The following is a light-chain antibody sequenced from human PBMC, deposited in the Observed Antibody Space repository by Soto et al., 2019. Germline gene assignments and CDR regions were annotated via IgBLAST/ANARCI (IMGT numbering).Light chain of an antibody. CDR3: QQDSRNPHT. CDR1: QSVSSW. Sequence: DIQMTQSPSTLSASVGDRVTITCRASQSVSSWLAWYQQKPGEVPKLLIYKASSLESGAPSRFSGSGSGTEFTLTISAPQPDDVVTDYYQQDSRNPHTFDGGTKVVIK. CDR2: KAS. J-gene: IGKJ4*01. V-gene: IGKV1-5*03.